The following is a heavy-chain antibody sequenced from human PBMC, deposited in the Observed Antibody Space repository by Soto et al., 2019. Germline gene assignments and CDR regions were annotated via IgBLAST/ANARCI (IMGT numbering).Heavy chain of an antibody. Sequence: PSETLSLTCAVYGGSFSGYYWSWIRQPPGKGLEWIGEINHSGSTNYNPSLKSRVTISVDTSKNQSSLKLSSVTAADTAVYYCASRALRIYFLYYCYGMDVWGQGTTFTVSS. D-gene: IGHD1-26*01. J-gene: IGHJ6*02. CDR3: ASRALRIYFLYYCYGMDV. CDR1: GGSFSGYY. V-gene: IGHV4-34*01. CDR2: INHSGST.